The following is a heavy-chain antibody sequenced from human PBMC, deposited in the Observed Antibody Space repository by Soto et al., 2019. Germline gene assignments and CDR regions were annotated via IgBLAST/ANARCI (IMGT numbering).Heavy chain of an antibody. D-gene: IGHD3-10*01. Sequence: SETLSLTCTVSGGSISSGDYYWSWIRQPPGKGLEWIGYIYYSGSTYYNPSLKSRVTISVDTSKNQFSLKLSSVTAADTAVYYCARRVGYYGSGSYSTAYYYYYGMDVWGQGTTVTVSS. CDR2: IYYSGST. V-gene: IGHV4-30-4*01. J-gene: IGHJ6*02. CDR1: GGSISSGDYY. CDR3: ARRVGYYGSGSYSTAYYYYYGMDV.